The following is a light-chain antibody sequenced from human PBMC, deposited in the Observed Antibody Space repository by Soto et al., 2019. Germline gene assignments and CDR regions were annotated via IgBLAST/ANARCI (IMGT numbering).Light chain of an antibody. J-gene: IGLJ3*02. CDR3: AAWDDTLSVWV. V-gene: IGLV1-40*01. Sequence: QSVLTQPPSVSGAPGQRVTISCTGNSSNIGAGFDVHWYQQLPGTAPKLLIYDNSNRPSGVPDRFSGSKSGTSASLAITGLQAEDGTDYYCAAWDDTLSVWVFGGGTKLTVL. CDR1: SSNIGAGFD. CDR2: DNS.